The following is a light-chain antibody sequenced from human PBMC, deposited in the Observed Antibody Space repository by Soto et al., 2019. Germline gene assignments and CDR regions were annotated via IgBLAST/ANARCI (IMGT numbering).Light chain of an antibody. V-gene: IGKV1-6*01. CDR2: AAS. Sequence: AIQMTQSPSSLSTSVGDRVTITCRASQGIRNDLDWFQQKPGKAPKLLIYAASNLQSGVPARFSGSGSGTDVTLTISSLQSEDFATYYCLQKYFYPFTFGHGTKVDIK. CDR1: QGIRND. CDR3: LQKYFYPFT. J-gene: IGKJ3*01.